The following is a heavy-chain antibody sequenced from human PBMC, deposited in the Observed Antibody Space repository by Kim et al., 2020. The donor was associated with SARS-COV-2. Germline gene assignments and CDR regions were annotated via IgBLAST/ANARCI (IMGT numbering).Heavy chain of an antibody. J-gene: IGHJ4*02. D-gene: IGHD3-22*01. CDR3: AKDYCDTSGGRLDY. V-gene: IGHV3-49*03. CDR2: IRSKANGGTT. Sequence: GGSLRLSCTASGFTFGDCAMSWFRQAPGKGLEWVGFIRSKANGGTTDYAVSVRGRFAISRDDSTTIAYLQMNSLKSEDTGVYYCAKDYCDTSGGRLDYWGQGTLVTVSS. CDR1: GFTFGDCA.